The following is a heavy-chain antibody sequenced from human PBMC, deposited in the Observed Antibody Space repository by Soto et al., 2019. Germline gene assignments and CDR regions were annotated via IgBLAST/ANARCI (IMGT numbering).Heavy chain of an antibody. J-gene: IGHJ4*02. Sequence: QVPLVQSGAEVKKPGASVKVSCKASGYNFISYAMHWVRQAPGQRLEWVGWINAGNDDTRSSQKFEGRVTITRDTFASTAYMELSSLRSEDTAVYYCARESKNDGFPGDFWGQGTLVTVSS. D-gene: IGHD4-4*01. CDR2: INAGNDDT. CDR3: ARESKNDGFPGDF. CDR1: GYNFISYA. V-gene: IGHV1-3*01.